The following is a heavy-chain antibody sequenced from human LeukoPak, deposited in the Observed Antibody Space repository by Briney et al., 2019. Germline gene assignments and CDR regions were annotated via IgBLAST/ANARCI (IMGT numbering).Heavy chain of an antibody. D-gene: IGHD3-10*01. CDR1: GFTFDDYA. Sequence: GGTLRLSCAASGFTFDDYAMHWVRQAPGKGLEWVSLISWDGGGTYYADTVKGRFTISRDNSKNSLYLQMNSLRAEDTALYYCAKDMAAYYYASGNIDYWGQGTLVTVSS. J-gene: IGHJ4*02. CDR3: AKDMAAYYYASGNIDY. CDR2: ISWDGGGT. V-gene: IGHV3-43D*03.